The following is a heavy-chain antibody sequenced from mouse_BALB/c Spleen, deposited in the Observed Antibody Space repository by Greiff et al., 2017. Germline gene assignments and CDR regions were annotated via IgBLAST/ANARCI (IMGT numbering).Heavy chain of an antibody. D-gene: IGHD2-1*01. CDR1: GYTFTSYW. J-gene: IGHJ2*01. CDR3: TRSWGNSLFDY. CDR2: IYPSDSYT. V-gene: IGHV1-69*02. Sequence: QVQLQQPGAELVRPGASVKLSCKASGYTFTSYWINWVKQRPGQGLEWIGNIYPSDSYTNYNQKFKDKATLTVDKSSSTAYMQLSSPTSEDSAVYYCTRSWGNSLFDYWGQGTTLTVSS.